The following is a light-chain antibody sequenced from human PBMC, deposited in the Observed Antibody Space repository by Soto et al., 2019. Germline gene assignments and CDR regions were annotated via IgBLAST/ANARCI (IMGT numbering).Light chain of an antibody. J-gene: IGKJ1*01. Sequence: LTQSPGSLSLSPVERAALSCRASESVSGSYIAWYQQKVGQSPRLLIYGASNRATGIPDRFSGSGSGTDFTLTISRLEPEDFAMYYCQQYGRTFGLGTKVDI. CDR2: GAS. V-gene: IGKV3-20*01. CDR3: QQYGRT. CDR1: ESVSGSY.